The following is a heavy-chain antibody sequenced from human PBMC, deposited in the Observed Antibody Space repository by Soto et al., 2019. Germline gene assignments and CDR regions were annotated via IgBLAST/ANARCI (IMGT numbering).Heavy chain of an antibody. V-gene: IGHV1-46*01. CDR3: AVCGGNMPPYPYTGVDV. D-gene: IGHD2-21*01. Sequence: QDQLVQSGAEVKKPGASVKVSCEASGYIFTNYWISWVRLAPGQGLEWMGIIDPSRGSTTYAPKFQGRSTKTRDTAAYTAYMELSSLRSEDTAAYYCAVCGGNMPPYPYTGVDVGGQGTTVIVSS. CDR1: GYIFTNYW. CDR2: IDPSRGST. J-gene: IGHJ6*02.